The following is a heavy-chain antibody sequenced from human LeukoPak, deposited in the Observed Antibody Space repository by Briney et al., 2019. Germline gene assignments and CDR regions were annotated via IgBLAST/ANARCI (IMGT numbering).Heavy chain of an antibody. CDR2: IYYSGST. CDR1: GGSTSSYY. D-gene: IGHD6-19*01. CDR3: ARHRSGSSWFAP. J-gene: IGHJ5*02. V-gene: IGHV4-59*01. Sequence: PSETLSLTCTVSGGSTSSYYWSWIRQPPGKGLEWIGYIYYSGSTNYNPSLKSRVTISVDASKNQFSLKLSSVTAADTAVYYCARHRSGSSWFAPWGQGTLVTISS.